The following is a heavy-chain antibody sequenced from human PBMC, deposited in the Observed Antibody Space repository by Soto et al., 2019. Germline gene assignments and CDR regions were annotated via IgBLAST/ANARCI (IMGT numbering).Heavy chain of an antibody. V-gene: IGHV3-23*01. D-gene: IGHD3-22*01. J-gene: IGHJ4*02. CDR3: ARDRSYYASSGSYSPPY. CDR1: GFTFSSYA. CDR2: ISGSAATT. Sequence: EVQLLESGGGLVQPGGSLRLSCAASGFTFSSYAMNWVRQAPGKGLEWVSAISGSAATTHFADSVKGRFTISRDNSKNTLYLQKNSLRAEDTAVYYCARDRSYYASSGSYSPPYWGQGTLVTVSS.